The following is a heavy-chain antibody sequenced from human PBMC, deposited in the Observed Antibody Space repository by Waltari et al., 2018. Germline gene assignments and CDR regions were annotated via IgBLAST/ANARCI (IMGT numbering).Heavy chain of an antibody. CDR1: GFTFSSYW. CDR3: ARDGDYYDSSGYLVFDY. D-gene: IGHD3-22*01. V-gene: IGHV3-7*01. J-gene: IGHJ4*02. Sequence: EVQLVESGGGLVQPGGSLRLSCAASGFTFSSYWMSWVRQAPGKGLEWVANIKQDGSEKYYVDAGKGRFTISRDNAKNSLYLQMNSLRAEDTAVYYCARDGDYYDSSGYLVFDYWGQGTLVTVSS. CDR2: IKQDGSEK.